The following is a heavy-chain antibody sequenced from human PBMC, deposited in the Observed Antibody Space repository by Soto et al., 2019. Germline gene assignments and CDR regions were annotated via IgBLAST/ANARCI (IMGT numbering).Heavy chain of an antibody. D-gene: IGHD4-17*01. CDR1: GFTFKNYA. CDR2: TTGSGANK. CDR3: AKDGDFGEDGPAEYFEH. J-gene: IGHJ1*01. V-gene: IGHV3-23*01. Sequence: EVNLLESGGGVVQPAESLRISCVGSGFTFKNYAMTWVRQAPGKGLEWVSGTTGSGANKHYADSVRGRFTISRDNSKKTLYLEMKSLRVEDTAVYYCAKDGDFGEDGPAEYFEHWGQGTLVTVSS.